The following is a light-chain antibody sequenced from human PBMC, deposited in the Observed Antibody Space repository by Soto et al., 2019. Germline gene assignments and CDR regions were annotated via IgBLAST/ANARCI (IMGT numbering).Light chain of an antibody. CDR2: DVS. CDR1: QSISNW. CDR3: QQYNSYPWT. Sequence: DIPMTQSPSTLSASVGDRVTITCRASQSISNWLDWYQQKPGKAPKLLIYDVSRLESGVPSRFSGSGSGTEFTLTMSSLQPDDFATYYCQQYNSYPWTFGQGTKVEIK. V-gene: IGKV1-5*01. J-gene: IGKJ1*01.